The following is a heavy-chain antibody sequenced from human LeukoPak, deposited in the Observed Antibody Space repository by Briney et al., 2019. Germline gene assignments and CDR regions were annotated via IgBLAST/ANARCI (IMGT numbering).Heavy chain of an antibody. CDR1: GYTFTSYA. V-gene: IGHV1-3*01. D-gene: IGHD5-18*01. CDR3: ARDRARGYSYGYWFDP. J-gene: IGHJ5*02. CDR2: INAGNGNT. Sequence: ASVKVSCKASGYTFTSYAMHWVRQAPGQRLEWMGWINAGNGNTKYSQKFQGRVTITRDTSASTAYIELSSLRSEDTAVYYCARDRARGYSYGYWFDPWGQGTLVTVSS.